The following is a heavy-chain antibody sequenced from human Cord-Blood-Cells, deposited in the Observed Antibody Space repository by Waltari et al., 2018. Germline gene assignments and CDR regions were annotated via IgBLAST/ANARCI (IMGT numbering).Heavy chain of an antibody. Sequence: QVQLQQWGAGLLKPPETLSLTCAVYGGSFSGYYWSWIRQPPGKGLAWIGENNHRGDTNYTPSLRSVVTISVETSKNQFSLKVSFVTAADTAVYYCAGGGIAARQAEYFQHWGQGTLVTVSS. CDR1: GGSFSGYY. D-gene: IGHD6-6*01. V-gene: IGHV4-34*01. CDR3: AGGGIAARQAEYFQH. J-gene: IGHJ1*01. CDR2: NNHRGDT.